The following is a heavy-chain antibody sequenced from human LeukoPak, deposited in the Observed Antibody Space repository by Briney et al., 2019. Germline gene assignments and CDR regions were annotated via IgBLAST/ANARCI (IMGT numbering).Heavy chain of an antibody. Sequence: PGGSLRLSCAASGFTFSSYSMNWVRQAPGKWLEWVSSISSSSSYIYYADSVKGRFTISRDNAKNSLYLQMNSLRAEDTAVYYCARVALRYFDWSPVDVWGKGTTVTVSS. CDR2: ISSSSSYI. CDR3: ARVALRYFDWSPVDV. D-gene: IGHD3-9*01. J-gene: IGHJ6*04. CDR1: GFTFSSYS. V-gene: IGHV3-21*01.